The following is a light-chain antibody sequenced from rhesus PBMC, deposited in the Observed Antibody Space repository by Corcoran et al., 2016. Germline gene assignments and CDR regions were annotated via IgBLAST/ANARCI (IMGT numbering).Light chain of an antibody. J-gene: IGKJ4*01. V-gene: IGKV1-36*02. CDR1: QDITDY. CDR3: LQGYSIPLT. Sequence: DIQMTQSPSSLSASVGDRVTITCRASQDITDYLSWYQQKPGKAPKRLIYAASSLEGGVPSRFSGSGSGTDFTLTIGSLQPEDVATYYCLQGYSIPLTFGGGTKVERK. CDR2: AAS.